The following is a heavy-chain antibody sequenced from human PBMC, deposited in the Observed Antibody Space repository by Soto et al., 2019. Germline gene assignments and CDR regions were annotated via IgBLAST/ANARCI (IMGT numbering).Heavy chain of an antibody. CDR2: ILHDGNNK. D-gene: IGHD3-16*01. CDR1: GFTFSSSA. Sequence: QVQLVESGGGVVQPGRSLRLSCVASGFTFSSSAMHWVRQVPGKGLKWVGYILHDGNNKYYADSVKGRFTISRDNSKNTLYLQMNSLRAEDTAGYYWAGVGDYYYSWVSLKYTTFCGQGTLVIVSS. J-gene: IGHJ4*02. V-gene: IGHV3-30-3*01. CDR3: AGVGDYYYSWVSLKYTTF.